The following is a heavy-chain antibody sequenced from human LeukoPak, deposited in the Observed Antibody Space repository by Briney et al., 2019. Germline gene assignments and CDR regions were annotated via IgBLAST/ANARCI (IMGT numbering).Heavy chain of an antibody. CDR1: GFTFSNAW. J-gene: IGHJ4*02. CDR2: IKSKTDGGTT. V-gene: IGHV3-15*01. D-gene: IGHD3-10*01. CDR3: TTPWAWFGELLYGEYFDY. Sequence: GGSLRLSCAASGFTFSNAWMSWVRQAPGKGLEWVGRIKSKTDGGTTDYAAPVKGRFTISRDDSKNTLYLQMNSLKTEDTAVYYCTTPWAWFGELLYGEYFDYWGQGTLVTVSS.